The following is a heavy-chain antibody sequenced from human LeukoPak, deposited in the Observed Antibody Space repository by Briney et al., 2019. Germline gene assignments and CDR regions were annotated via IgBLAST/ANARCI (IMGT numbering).Heavy chain of an antibody. Sequence: GGSLRLSCAASGFTFNSYWMSWVRQAPGKGLEWVANIKPDGSEKYYVDFVKGRFTISRDNAKNSVYLQMNSLRVEDMAVYYCARDGIDYWGQGTLVTVSS. J-gene: IGHJ4*02. D-gene: IGHD1-26*01. CDR2: IKPDGSEK. CDR3: ARDGIDY. V-gene: IGHV3-7*04. CDR1: GFTFNSYW.